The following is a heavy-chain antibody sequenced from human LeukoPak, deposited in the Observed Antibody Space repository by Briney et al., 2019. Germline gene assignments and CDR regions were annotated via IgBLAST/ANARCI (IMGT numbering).Heavy chain of an antibody. Sequence: GGSLRLSCAASGFTFSDHYMDWVRQAPGKGLEWVGRTRNKANSYTTEYAASVKGRFTISRDDSESSLYLQMSSLKTEVTSIYYCVRVYSSSWSGSYFDYWGQGALVTVSS. D-gene: IGHD6-13*01. V-gene: IGHV3-72*01. CDR1: GFTFSDHY. CDR2: TRNKANSYTT. CDR3: VRVYSSSWSGSYFDY. J-gene: IGHJ4*02.